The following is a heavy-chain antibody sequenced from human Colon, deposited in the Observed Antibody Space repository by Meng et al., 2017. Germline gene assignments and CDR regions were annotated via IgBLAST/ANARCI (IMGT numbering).Heavy chain of an antibody. V-gene: IGHV4-61*01. D-gene: IGHD6-19*01. CDR3: ATGPGYSSGLDS. CDR2: ISYSGNS. Sequence: QAQVQESGPGPVRPSETLSLTCTFSGGALSSGNDYWGWIRQAPGKGLEWIGYISYSGNSLYNPSLKSRVYISTDTSRRQCFLKFNSVTAADTAIYYCATGPGYSSGLDSWGRGALVTGSS. CDR1: GGALSSGNDY. J-gene: IGHJ4*02.